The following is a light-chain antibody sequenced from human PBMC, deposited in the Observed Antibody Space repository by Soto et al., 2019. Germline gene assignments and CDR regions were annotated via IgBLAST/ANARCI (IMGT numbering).Light chain of an antibody. CDR3: QQYNNYRT. CDR1: QRISNW. V-gene: IGKV1-5*01. Sequence: FQRTQSPSTLSASVGDRVTITCRSSQRISNWLAWYQQKPGKAPKLLIYDASSLESGVPSRFSGSGSGTEFTLTISSLPPDDFATYYCQQYNNYRTFGQGTKVDIK. CDR2: DAS. J-gene: IGKJ1*01.